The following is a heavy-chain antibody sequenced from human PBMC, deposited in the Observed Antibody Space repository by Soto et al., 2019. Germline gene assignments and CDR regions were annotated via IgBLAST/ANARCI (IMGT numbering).Heavy chain of an antibody. V-gene: IGHV3-74*01. CDR3: AKDRGEEGLKFLEWFGGMDV. J-gene: IGHJ6*02. CDR2: IKNDGTT. Sequence: XGSLRLSSSASGFTASNYWMNWVSQAPGRGLVWVSHIKNDGTTSYADSVEGRFTVSRDDAKNSFYLQMNSLRADDTAVYYCAKDRGEEGLKFLEWFGGMDVWGHGTTVTVSS. CDR1: GFTASNYW. D-gene: IGHD3-3*01.